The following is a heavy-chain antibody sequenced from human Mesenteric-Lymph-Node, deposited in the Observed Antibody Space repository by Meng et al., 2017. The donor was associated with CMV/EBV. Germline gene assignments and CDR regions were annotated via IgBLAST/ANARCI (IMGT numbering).Heavy chain of an antibody. CDR2: ISIYTGNT. CDR1: GYTFTNYG. D-gene: IGHD2-2*02. V-gene: IGHV1-18*01. CDR3: ARAPLYCSSTSCYKVNWFDP. Sequence: ASVKVSCKASGYTFTNYGINWVRQAPGQGLEWMGWISIYTGNTEFVQKLQGRVTMTRDTSISTAYMELSRLRSDDTAVYYCARAPLYCSSTSCYKVNWFDPWGQGTLVTVSS. J-gene: IGHJ5*02.